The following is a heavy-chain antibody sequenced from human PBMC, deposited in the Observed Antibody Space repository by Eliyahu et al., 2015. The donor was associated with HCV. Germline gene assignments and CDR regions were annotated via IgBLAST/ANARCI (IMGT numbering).Heavy chain of an antibody. D-gene: IGHD1-1*01. Sequence: QVQLQQWGAGLLKPSETLSLTCAVYGGSLSEYYWSWFRQPPGKGLEWIGEIYHSGSTNYDPSLKSRVTISVDTSKNQFSLRLSSVTVADTAIYYCARGGMNWKPFGFDPWGQGTQVTVSS. CDR3: ARGGMNWKPFGFDP. J-gene: IGHJ5*02. V-gene: IGHV4-34*01. CDR2: IYHSGST. CDR1: GGSLSEYY.